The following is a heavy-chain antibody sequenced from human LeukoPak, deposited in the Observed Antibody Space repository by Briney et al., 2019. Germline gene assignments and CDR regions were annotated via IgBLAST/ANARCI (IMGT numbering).Heavy chain of an antibody. Sequence: GGSLRLSCAASGFTFSNYAMSWVRQAPGKGLEWVSSLSDNGGSPYYADSVKGRFTISRDNSKNTLHLHLNSLRVEDTAVYYCAKDPETYSSRWFDSWGQGTLVTVYS. J-gene: IGHJ5*01. V-gene: IGHV3-23*01. CDR1: GFTFSNYA. CDR3: AKDPETYSSRWFDS. CDR2: LSDNGGSP. D-gene: IGHD2-21*01.